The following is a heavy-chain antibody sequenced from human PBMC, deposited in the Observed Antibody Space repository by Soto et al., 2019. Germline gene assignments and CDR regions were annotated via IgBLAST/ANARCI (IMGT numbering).Heavy chain of an antibody. V-gene: IGHV4-30-4*01. CDR1: GGSISRGNYY. Sequence: PSETLSLTCTVSGGSISRGNYYWSWIRQSPGKGLEWIAFISYSGSTYYSASLQSRVTMSVDTSKNQFSLNLNFVTAADTAVYYCATMGTPATGLYYFDYWGQGTLVTVSS. J-gene: IGHJ4*02. D-gene: IGHD1-7*01. CDR2: ISYSGST. CDR3: ATMGTPATGLYYFDY.